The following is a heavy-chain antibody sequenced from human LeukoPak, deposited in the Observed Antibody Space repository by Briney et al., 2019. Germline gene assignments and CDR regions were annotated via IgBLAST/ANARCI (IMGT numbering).Heavy chain of an antibody. CDR3: AKDSRSRNGIYDPFDI. J-gene: IGHJ3*02. D-gene: IGHD2-8*01. CDR2: VGGDDVT. CDR1: GFTFSDYA. V-gene: IGHV3-23*01. Sequence: LSGGSLRLSCAASGFTFSDYAMNWVRQAPGKGLEWVSVVGGDDVTFYTDSVKGRFTISRDNSKNTLSLQMNSLRPEDTAVYYCAKDSRSRNGIYDPFDIWGQGTVVTVSS.